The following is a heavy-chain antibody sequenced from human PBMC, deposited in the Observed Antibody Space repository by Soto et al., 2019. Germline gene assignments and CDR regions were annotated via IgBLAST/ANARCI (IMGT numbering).Heavy chain of an antibody. V-gene: IGHV3-9*01. D-gene: IGHD6-13*01. CDR2: ISWNSGSI. CDR3: AKDIGDSSSWYYYYYGMDV. J-gene: IGHJ6*02. Sequence: GGSLRLSCAASGFTFDDYAMHWVRQAPGKGLEWVSGISWNSGSIGYADSVEGRFTISRDNAKNSLYLQMNSLRAEDTALYYCAKDIGDSSSWYYYYYGMDVWGQGTTVTVSS. CDR1: GFTFDDYA.